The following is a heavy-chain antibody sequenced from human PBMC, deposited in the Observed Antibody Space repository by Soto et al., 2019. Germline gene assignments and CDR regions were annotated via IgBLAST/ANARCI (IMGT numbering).Heavy chain of an antibody. V-gene: IGHV1-18*01. Sequence: ASVKVSCKASGYTFTSYGISWVRQAPGQGLEWMGWISAYNGNTNYAQKLQGRVTMTTDTSTSTAFMELRSLRSDDTAVYYCARDRRYYDFWSGYRPNDAFDIWGQGTMVTVSS. J-gene: IGHJ3*02. CDR1: GYTFTSYG. CDR2: ISAYNGNT. CDR3: ARDRRYYDFWSGYRPNDAFDI. D-gene: IGHD3-3*01.